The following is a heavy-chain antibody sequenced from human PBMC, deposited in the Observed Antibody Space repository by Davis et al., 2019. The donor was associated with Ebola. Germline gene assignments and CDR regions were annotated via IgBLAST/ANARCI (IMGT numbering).Heavy chain of an antibody. V-gene: IGHV3-48*02. J-gene: IGHJ4*02. CDR2: ISSSSSTI. D-gene: IGHD3-22*01. Sequence: GESLKISCAASGFTFSSYSMNWVRQAPGKGLEWVSYISSSSSTIYYADSVKGRFTISRDNAKNSLYLQMNSLRDEDTAVYYCARQTYDSSGYVSPAFDYWGQGTLVTVSS. CDR1: GFTFSSYS. CDR3: ARQTYDSSGYVSPAFDY.